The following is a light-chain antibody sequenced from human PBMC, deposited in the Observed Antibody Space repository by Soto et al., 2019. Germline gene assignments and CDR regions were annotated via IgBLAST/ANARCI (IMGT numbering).Light chain of an antibody. CDR3: SSYSISTAYL. Sequence: QSALTQPASVSGSPGQSITISCTGTSSDVGGYHYVSWYQLLPGKAPKLILFEVSIRPSGVSYRFSGSKSGNTASLTISGLQAEDEADYFCSSYSISTAYLFGTGTKVTV. CDR1: SSDVGGYHY. V-gene: IGLV2-14*01. CDR2: EVS. J-gene: IGLJ1*01.